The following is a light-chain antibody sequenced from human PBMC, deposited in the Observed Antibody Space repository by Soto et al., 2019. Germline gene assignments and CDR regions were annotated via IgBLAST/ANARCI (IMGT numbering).Light chain of an antibody. J-gene: IGKJ2*01. CDR3: LKYNSAPHT. CDR1: QGISNY. CDR2: AAS. V-gene: IGKV1-27*01. Sequence: DIQMTQSPSSLSASVGDRVTITCRARQGISNYLAWYQQKPGKGPMLLIYAASTLKSGVPSRFSGSGSGTDFTLTISSLQPEDVATYYCLKYNSAPHTFGQGTKLEIK.